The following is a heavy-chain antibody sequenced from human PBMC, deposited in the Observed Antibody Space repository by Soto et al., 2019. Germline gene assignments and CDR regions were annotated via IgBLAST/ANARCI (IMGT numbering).Heavy chain of an antibody. CDR3: ARVGPTTVTTPYYFDY. CDR2: IYYSGST. J-gene: IGHJ4*02. Sequence: SETLSLTCTVSGGSISSYYWSWIRQPPGKGLEWIGYIYYSGSTNYNPSLKSRVTISVDTSKNPFSLKLSSVTAADTAVYYCARVGPTTVTTPYYFDYWGQGTLVTVSS. D-gene: IGHD4-17*01. V-gene: IGHV4-59*01. CDR1: GGSISSYY.